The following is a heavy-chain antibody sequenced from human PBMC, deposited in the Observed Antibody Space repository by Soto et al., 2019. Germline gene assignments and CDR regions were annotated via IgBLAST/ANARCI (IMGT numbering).Heavy chain of an antibody. CDR3: ARIADCSITTCSFPSRFHIRGYYYYCCMDV. Sequence: ASVKVSCKASGYTFTSYAMHWVRQAPGQRLEWMGWINAGNGNTKYSQKFQGRVTITRDTSASTAYMELSSLSSEDTAVYYCARIADCSITTCSFPSRFHIRGYYYYCCMDVWCQGTSLTVFS. D-gene: IGHD2-2*01. CDR2: INAGNGNT. J-gene: IGHJ6*02. CDR1: GYTFTSYA. V-gene: IGHV1-3*01.